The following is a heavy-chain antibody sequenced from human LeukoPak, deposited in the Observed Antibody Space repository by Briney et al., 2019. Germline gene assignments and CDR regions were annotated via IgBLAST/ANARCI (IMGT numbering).Heavy chain of an antibody. CDR3: VREPYSDSSGEP. D-gene: IGHD3-22*01. V-gene: IGHV3-30*04. CDR1: RFTFSNYA. J-gene: IGHJ5*02. CDR2: PSNDGTAK. Sequence: PGRSLRLSCAASRFTFSNYAMHWVRQAPGKGLEWVAVPSNDGTAKFYAHPVNGRFTGSRHNSTHTLYLQMNRLRLEDTAVYHCVREPYSDSSGEPWGQRTLVTVSS.